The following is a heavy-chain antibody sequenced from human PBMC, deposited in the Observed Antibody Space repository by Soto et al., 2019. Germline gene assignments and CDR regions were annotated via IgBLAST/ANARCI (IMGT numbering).Heavy chain of an antibody. Sequence: PSETLSLTCTVSGGSVSSGSYYWSWIRQPPGKGLEWIGYIYYSGSTNYNPSLKSRVTISVDTSKNQFSLKLSSVTAADTAVYYCARDRKKYSSGWYYYYGMDVWGQGTTVTVSS. CDR3: ARDRKKYSSGWYYYYGMDV. D-gene: IGHD6-19*01. CDR2: IYYSGST. CDR1: GGSVSSGSYY. V-gene: IGHV4-61*01. J-gene: IGHJ6*02.